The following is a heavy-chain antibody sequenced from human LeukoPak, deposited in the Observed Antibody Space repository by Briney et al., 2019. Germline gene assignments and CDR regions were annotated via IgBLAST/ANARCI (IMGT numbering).Heavy chain of an antibody. CDR3: ARDAPQVPAAGVLAS. D-gene: IGHD6-13*01. Sequence: GGSLRLSCAASGFTVSDNYMSWVRQAPGKGLEWVSVMYCGGSTYYADSVKGRFTFSRDISKNTLYLQMNGLRTEDTAMYYCARDAPQVPAAGVLASWGQGTLVTVP. CDR2: MYCGGST. J-gene: IGHJ5*02. V-gene: IGHV3-53*01. CDR1: GFTVSDNY.